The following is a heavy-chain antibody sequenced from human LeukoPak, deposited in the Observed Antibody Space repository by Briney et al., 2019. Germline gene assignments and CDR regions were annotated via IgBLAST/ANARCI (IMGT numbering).Heavy chain of an antibody. Sequence: GGSLRLSCGASGFTFGDYAMHWVRQVPGKGLEWVSGISWNSGSIGYADSVKGRFTISRDNAKNSLNLQMNSLRAEDTALYYCVKDLAAAGPEGAFDVWGQGTMVTVSS. V-gene: IGHV3-9*01. CDR3: VKDLAAAGPEGAFDV. J-gene: IGHJ3*01. CDR1: GFTFGDYA. D-gene: IGHD6-13*01. CDR2: ISWNSGSI.